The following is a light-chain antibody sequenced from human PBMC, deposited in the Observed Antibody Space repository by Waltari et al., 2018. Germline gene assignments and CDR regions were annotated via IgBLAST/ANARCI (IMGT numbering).Light chain of an antibody. Sequence: DIQMTQSPSTLSASVGDTVTITCRASQRISTWLAWYQQKPGAAPKLLIYRASSLESGVPSRFSGSGSGTEFTLTINSLQPDDFATYYCQQYNNYSETFGQGTKVEIK. J-gene: IGKJ1*01. CDR2: RAS. V-gene: IGKV1-5*03. CDR3: QQYNNYSET. CDR1: QRISTW.